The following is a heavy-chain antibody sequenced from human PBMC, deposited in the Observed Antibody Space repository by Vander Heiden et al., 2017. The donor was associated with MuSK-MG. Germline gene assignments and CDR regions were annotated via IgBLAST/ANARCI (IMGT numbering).Heavy chain of an antibody. D-gene: IGHD4-17*01. CDR2: ISSSTTYI. J-gene: IGHJ4*02. Sequence: PGKGLEWVAFISSSTTYIYYADSMKGRFTISRDNAKNLLYLQMNSLTVDATAVYYCAVHKEYGDRHYYIEYWGQGTLATVSS. V-gene: IGHV3-21*06. CDR3: AVHKEYGDRHYYIEY.